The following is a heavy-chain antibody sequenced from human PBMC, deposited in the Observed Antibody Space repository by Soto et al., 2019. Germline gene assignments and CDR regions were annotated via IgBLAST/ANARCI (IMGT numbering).Heavy chain of an antibody. CDR1: GGTFSSYS. CDR2: IILIFGTA. Sequence: QVQLVQSGAEVKKPGASVKVSCKASGGTFSSYSINWVRQAPGQGLEWMGEIILIFGTANYAQTFQGRVTITADESTSTAYMELSSMRSEDTAVYYCARDGGRHSGGIDYWGQGTLVTVSS. CDR3: ARDGGRHSGGIDY. J-gene: IGHJ4*02. D-gene: IGHD1-26*01. V-gene: IGHV1-69*01.